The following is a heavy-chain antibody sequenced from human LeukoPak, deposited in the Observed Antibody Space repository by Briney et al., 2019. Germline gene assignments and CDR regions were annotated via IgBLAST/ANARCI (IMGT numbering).Heavy chain of an antibody. Sequence: ASVKVSCKASGYTFINFYMHWVRQAPGQGLEWMGRIHPSGGSTSYAQKLHGRVTMTSDTSINTLYMELNSLASEDTAVYYCARDSTSLEYSSFFDYWGQGTLVTVSS. CDR3: ARDSTSLEYSSFFDY. V-gene: IGHV1-46*04. CDR1: GYTFINFY. J-gene: IGHJ4*02. D-gene: IGHD6-6*01. CDR2: IHPSGGST.